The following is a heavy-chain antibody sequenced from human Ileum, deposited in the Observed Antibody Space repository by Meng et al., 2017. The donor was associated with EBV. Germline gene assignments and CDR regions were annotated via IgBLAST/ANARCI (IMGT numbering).Heavy chain of an antibody. J-gene: IGHJ4*02. CDR1: GGSISRSDW. V-gene: IGHV4-4*02. CDR2: TSHSGST. Sequence: QAQGQESGPGLVKPSETLSLPCAVSGGSISRSDWWSWVRQPPGKGLEWIGETSHSGSTNYSPSLKSRVTISLDKSKNQLSLKLNSVTAADTAVYYCASSDYYRSDYWGQGTLVTVSS. D-gene: IGHD3-22*01. CDR3: ASSDYYRSDY.